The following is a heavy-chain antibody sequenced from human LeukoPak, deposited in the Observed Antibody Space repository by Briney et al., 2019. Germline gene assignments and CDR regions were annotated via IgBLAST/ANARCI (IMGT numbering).Heavy chain of an antibody. D-gene: IGHD2-2*01. Sequence: ASVKVSCKASGYTFTSYGISWVRQAPGQGLEWVGWISAYNGNTNYAQKLQGRVTMTTDTSTSTAYMELRSLRSDDTAVYYCARDGTYCSSTSCLTYNWFDPWGQGTLVTVSS. V-gene: IGHV1-18*01. CDR1: GYTFTSYG. J-gene: IGHJ5*02. CDR3: ARDGTYCSSTSCLTYNWFDP. CDR2: ISAYNGNT.